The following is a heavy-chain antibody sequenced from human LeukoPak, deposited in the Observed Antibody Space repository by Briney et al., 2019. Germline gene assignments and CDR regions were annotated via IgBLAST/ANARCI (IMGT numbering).Heavy chain of an antibody. D-gene: IGHD6-19*01. V-gene: IGHV4-59*08. J-gene: IGHJ4*02. CDR3: ASESVALAGIDY. CDR1: GGSISDYY. Sequence: SETLSLTCTVSGGSISDYYWTWIRRPPGKGPEWIGYTHYSGSTNYNPSLKSRVTISVDTSKNQFSLKLSSVTAADTAVYYYASESVALAGIDYWGQGTLVTVSS. CDR2: THYSGST.